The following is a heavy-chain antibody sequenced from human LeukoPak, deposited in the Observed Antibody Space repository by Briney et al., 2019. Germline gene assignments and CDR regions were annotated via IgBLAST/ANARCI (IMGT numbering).Heavy chain of an antibody. V-gene: IGHV3-23*01. Sequence: GGSLRLSCAASGFTFSSYAMSWVRQAPGKGLELVSAISGSGGSTYYADSVKGRFTISRDNSKNTLYLQMNSLRAEDTAVYYCAKVSYYDSSGYSDYWGQGTLVTVSS. CDR2: ISGSGGST. J-gene: IGHJ4*02. D-gene: IGHD3-22*01. CDR3: AKVSYYDSSGYSDY. CDR1: GFTFSSYA.